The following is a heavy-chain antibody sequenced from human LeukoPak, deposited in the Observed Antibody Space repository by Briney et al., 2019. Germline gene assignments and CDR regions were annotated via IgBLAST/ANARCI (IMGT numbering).Heavy chain of an antibody. CDR2: IYSGGST. CDR3: ARVSRPSPNGDYYFDY. CDR1: GFTVSSHY. D-gene: IGHD4-17*01. J-gene: IGHJ4*02. V-gene: IGHV3-53*01. Sequence: GGSLRLSCAASGFTVSSHYMSWVRQAPGKGLEWVSVIYSGGSTYYADSVKGRFTISRDNSKNTLYLQMNSLRAEDTAVYYCARVSRPSPNGDYYFDYWGQGTLVTVSS.